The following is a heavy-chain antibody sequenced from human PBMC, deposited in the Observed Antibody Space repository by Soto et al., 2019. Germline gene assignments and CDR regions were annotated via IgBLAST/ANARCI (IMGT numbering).Heavy chain of an antibody. CDR2: VNPSGGHT. CDR3: ARGGHVVVVTAALDF. J-gene: IGHJ4*02. V-gene: IGHV1-46*01. CDR1: GDTFTDYY. Sequence: QVQLVQSGAEVKKPGTSVKVSCKASGDTFTDYYIHWVRQAPGQGLEWMGTVNPSGGHTTYAQHFLGRMTMTRDTSTSTLYMELTSLTSEDTAVYYCARGGHVVVVTAALDFWGQVTLVTVSS. D-gene: IGHD2-21*02.